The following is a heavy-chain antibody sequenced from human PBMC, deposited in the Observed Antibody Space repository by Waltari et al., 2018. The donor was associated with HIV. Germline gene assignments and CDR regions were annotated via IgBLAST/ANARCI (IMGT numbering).Heavy chain of an antibody. D-gene: IGHD3-10*01. CDR3: VTLYNESPLYSDF. J-gene: IGHJ4*02. CDR1: GYPLSDLS. V-gene: IGHV1-24*01. Sequence: QLIQSTSELKRPGASVTISSKVSGYPLSDLSMQWVRQGRGQRLEWMGGFDPKNGKPVYSQRFWGRVSLAEDTSEDTAFLELNRLTSDDTAVYYCVTLYNESPLYSDFWGQGTLVTV. CDR2: FDPKNGKP.